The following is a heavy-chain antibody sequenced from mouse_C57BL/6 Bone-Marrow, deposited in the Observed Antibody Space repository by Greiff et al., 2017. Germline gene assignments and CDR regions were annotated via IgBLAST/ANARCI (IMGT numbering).Heavy chain of an antibody. J-gene: IGHJ3*01. CDR3: ARDYSNCFAY. D-gene: IGHD2-5*01. Sequence: QVQLQQSGPELVKPGASVKISCKASGYSFTSYYIHWVKQRPGQGLEWIGWIYPGSGNTKYNEKFKGKATLTADTSASTAYMQLSSLTSEDSAVYYCARDYSNCFAYWGQGTLVTVSA. V-gene: IGHV1-66*01. CDR2: IYPGSGNT. CDR1: GYSFTSYY.